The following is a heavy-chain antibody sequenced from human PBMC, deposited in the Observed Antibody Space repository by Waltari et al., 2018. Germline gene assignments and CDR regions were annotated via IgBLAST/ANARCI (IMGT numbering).Heavy chain of an antibody. Sequence: VQLVESGGGLVNPGGSLSLSCAASGFTVSRIPMSWVRQAPGKGLEWVSLIYSAGSTYYADSVRGRFSISRDNSKNTLHLQMNSLRAEDTAMYYCARARDEDTAMVYFDHWGQGTLISVSS. CDR3: ARARDEDTAMVYFDH. J-gene: IGHJ4*02. CDR2: IYSAGST. CDR1: GFTVSRIP. V-gene: IGHV3-66*02. D-gene: IGHD5-18*01.